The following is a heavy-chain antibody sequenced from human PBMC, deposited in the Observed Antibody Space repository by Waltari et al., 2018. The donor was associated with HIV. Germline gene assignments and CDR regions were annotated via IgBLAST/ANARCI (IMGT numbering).Heavy chain of an antibody. CDR2: IYPGDSDA. J-gene: IGHJ4*02. CDR1: GYRFSRYW. D-gene: IGHD3-10*01. V-gene: IGHV5-51*03. CDR3: ARRGLYYFDS. Sequence: EVQLVQSGAEVKKQGESLKISCKGSGYRFSRYWIGWVRQMPGKGLEWMAIIYPGDSDARYSPSFQGQVTISADQSIGTAYLQWSSLKASDTAMYYCARRGLYYFDSWGQGTLVTVSS.